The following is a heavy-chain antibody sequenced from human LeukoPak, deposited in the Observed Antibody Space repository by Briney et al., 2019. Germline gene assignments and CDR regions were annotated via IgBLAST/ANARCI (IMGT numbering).Heavy chain of an antibody. D-gene: IGHD6-13*01. J-gene: IGHJ4*02. V-gene: IGHV3-23*01. CDR1: GFTFSSHG. CDR2: ITSGTRT. CDR3: AKVFYPAAGTGRVDFPFDY. Sequence: GGSLRLSCVASGFTFSSHGMNWVRQAPGKGLEWVSGITSGTRTYYADSVKGRFAISRDNSKNTMYLQMNSLRAEDTAVYYCAKVFYPAAGTGRVDFPFDYWGQGTLVTVSS.